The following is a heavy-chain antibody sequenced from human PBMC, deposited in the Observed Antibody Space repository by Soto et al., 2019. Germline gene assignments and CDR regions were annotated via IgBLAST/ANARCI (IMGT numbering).Heavy chain of an antibody. Sequence: SETLSLTCDFYCESFIGNFWNWIRQPPGRGLEWIGDVNHNGRTNYNPSLKSRVTMSVDASKSQFSLKLSSVTAADTAVYFCARGPGYCSAGTCYSDFFDPWGQGILVTVSS. D-gene: IGHD2-15*01. V-gene: IGHV4-34*01. CDR1: CESFIGNF. CDR2: VNHNGRT. CDR3: ARGPGYCSAGTCYSDFFDP. J-gene: IGHJ5*02.